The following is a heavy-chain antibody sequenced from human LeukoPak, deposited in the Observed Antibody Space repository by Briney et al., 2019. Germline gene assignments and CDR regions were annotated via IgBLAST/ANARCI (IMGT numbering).Heavy chain of an antibody. J-gene: IGHJ6*02. Sequence: AETLSLTCAVYGGSFSGYYWSWIRQPPGKGLEWMGEINHSGSTNYNPSLKSRVTISVDTSKNQLSLKLSSVTAADTAVYYCARLGGSGRYYYYGMDVWGQGTTVTVSS. CDR2: INHSGST. CDR3: ARLGGSGRYYYYGMDV. D-gene: IGHD3-10*01. V-gene: IGHV4-34*01. CDR1: GGSFSGYY.